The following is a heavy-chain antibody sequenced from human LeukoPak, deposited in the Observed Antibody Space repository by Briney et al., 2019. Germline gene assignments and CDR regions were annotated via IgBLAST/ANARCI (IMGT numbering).Heavy chain of an antibody. Sequence: GGSLRLSCAASGFTFSDYYMSWIRQAPGKGLEWVSYISSSGTTIYYADSVKGRFTISRDNAKNSLYLQMNSLRGEDTAVYYCARHMEDSSSWYHFDYWGQGTLVTVSS. J-gene: IGHJ4*02. CDR3: ARHMEDSSSWYHFDY. D-gene: IGHD6-13*01. CDR1: GFTFSDYY. V-gene: IGHV3-11*04. CDR2: ISSSGTTI.